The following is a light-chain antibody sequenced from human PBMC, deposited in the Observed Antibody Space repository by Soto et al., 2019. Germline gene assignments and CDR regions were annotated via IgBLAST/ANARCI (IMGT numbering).Light chain of an antibody. CDR3: SSYTSTYIWV. J-gene: IGLJ3*02. V-gene: IGLV2-14*01. Sequence: QSALTQPASVSGSPGQSITISCNGTSSDIGSHNFVSWHQQHPGKAPKFIIYGVSNRPSGVSNRFSGSKSGNTASLTISGLQADDEADYYCSSYTSTYIWVFGGGTKLTVL. CDR1: SSDIGSHNF. CDR2: GVS.